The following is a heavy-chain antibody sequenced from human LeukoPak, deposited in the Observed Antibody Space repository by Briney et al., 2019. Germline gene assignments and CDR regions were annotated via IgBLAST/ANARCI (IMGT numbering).Heavy chain of an antibody. CDR3: AKDLGYCSGGSCRKKYYYYGMDV. J-gene: IGHJ6*04. CDR1: GFTFSSYG. D-gene: IGHD2-15*01. V-gene: IGHV3-30*18. Sequence: GGSLRLSCAASGFTFSSYGMHWVRQAPGKGLEWVAVISYDGSNKYYADSVKGRFTISRDNSKNTLYLQMNSLRAEDTAVYYCAKDLGYCSGGSCRKKYYYYGMDVWGKGTTVTVSS. CDR2: ISYDGSNK.